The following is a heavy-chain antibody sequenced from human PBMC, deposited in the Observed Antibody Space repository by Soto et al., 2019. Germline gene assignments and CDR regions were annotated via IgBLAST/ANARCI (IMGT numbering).Heavy chain of an antibody. CDR2: IYYNGST. Sequence: QVQLQESGPGLVKPSQTLSLTCTVSGGSISSGGYYWSWIRQHPGKGLEWIGYIYYNGSTYYNPSPKSRVTRSVDKAMYQCSRKLSSVTAADTAVYYWAREGGYYVAAPMFYPWCKATLVTVSS. CDR3: AREGGYYVAAPMFYP. CDR1: GGSISSGGYY. J-gene: IGHJ5*02. V-gene: IGHV4-31*03. D-gene: IGHD3-10*02.